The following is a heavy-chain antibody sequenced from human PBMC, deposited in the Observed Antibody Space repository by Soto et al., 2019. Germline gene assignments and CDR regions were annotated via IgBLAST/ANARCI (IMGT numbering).Heavy chain of an antibody. CDR1: CYTFFNYV. CDR3: ARRSSSSYWVDP. Sequence: ASVQVSCNTSCYTFFNYVISWVRQAPGQGLECMGWISAYNGNTNYAQNLQGRVTMTTDTSTKTAYMELRSLRSDDTAVYYCARRSSSSYWVDPWGQGTLVTVSS. D-gene: IGHD6-6*01. J-gene: IGHJ5*02. V-gene: IGHV1-18*01. CDR2: ISAYNGNT.